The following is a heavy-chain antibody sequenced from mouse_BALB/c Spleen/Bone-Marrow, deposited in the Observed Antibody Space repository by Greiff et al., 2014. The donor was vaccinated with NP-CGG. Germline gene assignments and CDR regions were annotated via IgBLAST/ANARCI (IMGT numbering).Heavy chain of an antibody. V-gene: IGHV1-4*01. Sequence: QVQLQQSGAELARPGASVRMSCKASGYTFTSYTMHWVKQRPGQGLEWIGYINPSSGYTNYNQKFKDKATLTADKSSSTAYMQLSSLTSEDSAVYYCARYRYDWYFDVWGAGTTDTVSS. CDR3: ARYRYDWYFDV. CDR2: INPSSGYT. D-gene: IGHD2-14*01. CDR1: GYTFTSYT. J-gene: IGHJ1*01.